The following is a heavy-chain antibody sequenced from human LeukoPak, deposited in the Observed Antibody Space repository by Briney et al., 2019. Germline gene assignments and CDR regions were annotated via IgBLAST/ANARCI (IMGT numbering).Heavy chain of an antibody. CDR2: ISVSGTTM. J-gene: IGHJ4*02. CDR3: AKDMAPRIAAAGTDY. Sequence: GGSLRLSCATSGFTFTDYYMSWIRQAPGKGLEWVSYISVSGTTMYYADSVKGRFTLSRDNAKNSLYLQMNSLRAEDTALYYCAKDMAPRIAAAGTDYWGQGTLVTVSS. CDR1: GFTFTDYY. D-gene: IGHD6-13*01. V-gene: IGHV3-11*01.